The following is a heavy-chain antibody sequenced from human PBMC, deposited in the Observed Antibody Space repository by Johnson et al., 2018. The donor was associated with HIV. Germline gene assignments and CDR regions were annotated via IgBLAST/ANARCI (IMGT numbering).Heavy chain of an antibody. Sequence: MLLVESGGGLVQPGGSLRLSCAASGFTVSSNYMNWVRQAPGKGLECVSGIYSGGSTYYADSVKGRFTISRDNSKNTLYLQMNSLKTEDTAVYYCTRSIGATGRDGLDIWGQRTMGTVSS. CDR3: TRSIGATGRDGLDI. CDR2: IYSGGST. V-gene: IGHV3-66*01. J-gene: IGHJ3*02. CDR1: GFTVSSNY. D-gene: IGHD6-13*01.